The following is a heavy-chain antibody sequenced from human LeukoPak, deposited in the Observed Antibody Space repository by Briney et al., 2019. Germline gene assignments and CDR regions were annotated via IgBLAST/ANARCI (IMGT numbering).Heavy chain of an antibody. D-gene: IGHD3-10*01. CDR2: ISYDGSNK. V-gene: IGHV3-30-3*01. Sequence: GGALRLSCAASGFTFSSYAMHWVRQAPGKGLEWVAVISYDGSNKYYADSVKGRFTISRDNSKNTLYLQMNSLRAEDTAVYYCARDRFGAFDYWGQGTLVTVSS. CDR3: ARDRFGAFDY. J-gene: IGHJ4*02. CDR1: GFTFSSYA.